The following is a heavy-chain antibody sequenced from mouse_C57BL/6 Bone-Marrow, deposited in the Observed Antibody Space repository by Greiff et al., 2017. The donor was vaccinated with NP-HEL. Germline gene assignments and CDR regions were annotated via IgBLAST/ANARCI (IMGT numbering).Heavy chain of an antibody. CDR2: LWSGGST. V-gene: IGHV2-2*01. CDR1: GFSLTRYG. J-gene: IGHJ4*01. D-gene: IGHD2-5*01. Sequence: QVQLKESGPGLVQPSQSLSITCTVSGFSLTRYGVHWVRQSPGKGLEWLGVLWSGGSTDYNAAFISRLSISKDNSKSQVFFKMNSLQADDTAIYYCARPYYSNYYAMDYWGQGTSVTVSS. CDR3: ARPYYSNYYAMDY.